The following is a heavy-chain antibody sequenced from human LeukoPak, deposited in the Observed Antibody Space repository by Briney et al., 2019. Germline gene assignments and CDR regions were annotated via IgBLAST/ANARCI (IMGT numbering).Heavy chain of an antibody. J-gene: IGHJ6*03. V-gene: IGHV4-34*01. CDR3: ARGSRDYCSGGSCYGHYYYYYYMDV. D-gene: IGHD2-15*01. Sequence: PSETLSLTCAAYGGSFSGYYWSWIRQPPGKGLEWIGEINHSGSTNYNPSLKSRVTISVDTSKNQFSLKLSSVTAADTAVYYCARGSRDYCSGGSCYGHYYYYYYMDVWGKGTTVTVSS. CDR2: INHSGST. CDR1: GGSFSGYY.